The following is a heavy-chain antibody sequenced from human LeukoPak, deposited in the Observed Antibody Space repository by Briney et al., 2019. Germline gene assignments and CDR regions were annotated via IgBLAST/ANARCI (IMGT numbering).Heavy chain of an antibody. Sequence: SETLSLTCTVSGGSISSYYWSWIRQSPGKGLEWIGNIYYSGTTYYNPSLRSRVSISIDTSENEFSLKLSSVTAADTAVYYCARHLGYCSGGSCSYYYYGMDVWGQGTTVTVSS. CDR3: ARHLGYCSGGSCSYYYYGMDV. V-gene: IGHV4-59*08. J-gene: IGHJ6*02. CDR1: GGSISSYY. D-gene: IGHD2-15*01. CDR2: IYYSGTT.